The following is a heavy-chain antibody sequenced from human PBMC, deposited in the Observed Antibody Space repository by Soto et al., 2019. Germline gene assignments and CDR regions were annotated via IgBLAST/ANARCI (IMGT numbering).Heavy chain of an antibody. V-gene: IGHV3-74*01. D-gene: IGHD3-10*01. CDR1: EFTFSNYW. CDR2: INRDGSGS. CDR3: VRVASGHWDMGV. Sequence: EVQLVQSGGGLVQPGGSLRLSCAASEFTFSNYWMHWVRQAPGKGLVWVSRINRDGSGSNYADSAEGRFTISRVNAKSTVHLQMNSMRAEDTAVYYCVRVASGHWDMGVWGKVTTVTAAS. J-gene: IGHJ6*03.